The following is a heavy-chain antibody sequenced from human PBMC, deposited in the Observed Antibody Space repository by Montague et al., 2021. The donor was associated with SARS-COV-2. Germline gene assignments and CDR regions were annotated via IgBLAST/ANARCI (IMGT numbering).Heavy chain of an antibody. CDR2: IYYTGST. CDR3: ARLKRECDNSGSPSAFDF. V-gene: IGHV4-39*02. J-gene: IGHJ3*01. Sequence: SETLSLTCTVSGDSITNNLYYWAWLRQPPGKGLEWIGSIYYTGSTYYNPSLKSRVTISVVTSKNHITLKLSSVTAADTAVYYCARLKRECDNSGSPSAFDFWGQGTKVTVSS. D-gene: IGHD3-22*01. CDR1: GDSITNNLYY.